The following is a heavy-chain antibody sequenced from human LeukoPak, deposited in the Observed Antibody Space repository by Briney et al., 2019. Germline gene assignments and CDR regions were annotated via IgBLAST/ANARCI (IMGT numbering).Heavy chain of an antibody. J-gene: IGHJ4*02. V-gene: IGHV4-31*11. CDR3: ASGSSGYFDY. Sequence: PSETLSLTCAVSGGSISNGHWWSWIRQHPGKGLEWIGYIYYSGSTYYNPSLKSRVTISVDTSKNQFSLKLSSVTAADTAVYYCASGSSGYFDYWGQGTLVTVSS. D-gene: IGHD3-22*01. CDR1: GGSISNGHW. CDR2: IYYSGST.